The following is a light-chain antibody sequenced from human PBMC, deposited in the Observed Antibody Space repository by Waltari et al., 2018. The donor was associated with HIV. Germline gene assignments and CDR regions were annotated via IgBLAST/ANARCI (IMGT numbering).Light chain of an antibody. Sequence: QSALTQPPSASGSPEQSVTLSCTGTRSDIGNCAYVSWYQQHPGKAPKLLIYEVDKRPSGVPDRFSGSKSGDTASLTVSGLQAEDEADYYCASYGGRNNRVLFGGGTRLTVL. V-gene: IGLV2-8*01. CDR3: ASYGGRNNRVL. J-gene: IGLJ2*01. CDR2: EVD. CDR1: RSDIGNCAY.